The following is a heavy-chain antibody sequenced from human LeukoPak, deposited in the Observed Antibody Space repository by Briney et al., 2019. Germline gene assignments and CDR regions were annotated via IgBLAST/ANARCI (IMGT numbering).Heavy chain of an antibody. CDR2: ISWNSGSI. J-gene: IGHJ4*02. Sequence: GGSLRLSCAASGFTFDDYAMHWVRHAPGKGLEWVSGISWNSGSIGYADSVKGRFTISRDNAKNSLCLQMNSLRAEDTALYYCAKNALWSGYYYPYYFDYWGQGTLVTVSS. V-gene: IGHV3-9*01. CDR3: AKNALWSGYYYPYYFDY. CDR1: GFTFDDYA. D-gene: IGHD3-3*01.